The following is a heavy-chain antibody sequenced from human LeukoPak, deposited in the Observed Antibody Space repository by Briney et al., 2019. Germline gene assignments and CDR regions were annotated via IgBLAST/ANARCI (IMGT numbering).Heavy chain of an antibody. CDR1: GFTFSSYW. CDR2: INTDGSST. V-gene: IGHV3-74*01. D-gene: IGHD2-2*01. Sequence: GGSLRLSCAASGFTFSSYWMHWVRQAPGKGLVWVSRINTDGSSTSYADSVKGRFTISRDNAKNTLYPQMNSLRAEDTAVYYCARAPHCSSTSCLFDYWGQGTLVTVSS. J-gene: IGHJ4*02. CDR3: ARAPHCSSTSCLFDY.